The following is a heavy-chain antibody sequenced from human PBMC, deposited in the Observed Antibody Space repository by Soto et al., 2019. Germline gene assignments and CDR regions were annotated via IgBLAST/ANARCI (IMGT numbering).Heavy chain of an antibody. Sequence: QVQLVQSGAEVKKPGSSVKVSCKASGGTFSSYAISWVRQAPGQGLEWMGGIIPIFGTANYAQKFQGRVTITADESTSTAYRELRSLRSEDTAVYYCARAASPDDYVWGSYPRTWGQGTMVTVSS. D-gene: IGHD3-16*01. CDR2: IIPIFGTA. V-gene: IGHV1-69*12. J-gene: IGHJ3*01. CDR1: GGTFSSYA. CDR3: ARAASPDDYVWGSYPRT.